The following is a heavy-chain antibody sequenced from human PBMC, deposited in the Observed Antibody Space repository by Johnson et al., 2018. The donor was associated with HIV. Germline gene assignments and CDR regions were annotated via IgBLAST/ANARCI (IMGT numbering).Heavy chain of an antibody. CDR2: INWDGDST. J-gene: IGHJ3*02. CDR3: AKDLRLSSGQWLVQGGAFDI. CDR1: GFTFDDYG. Sequence: VQLVESGGGVVQPGGSLRLSCAASGFTFDDYGMSWVRQSPGKGLEWVSGINWDGDSTNYADSVKGRFTISRDNAKNSLYLQMNSLRAEDTALYYCAKDLRLSSGQWLVQGGAFDIWGQGTMVTVSS. D-gene: IGHD6-19*01. V-gene: IGHV3-20*04.